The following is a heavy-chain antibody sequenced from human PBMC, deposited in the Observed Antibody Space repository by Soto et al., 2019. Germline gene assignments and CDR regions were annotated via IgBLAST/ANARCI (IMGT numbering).Heavy chain of an antibody. Sequence: QVQLVQSGAEVKKPGASVKVSCKASGYAFTSYGISWVRQAPGQGLEWMGWISAYNGNTKYAQKLQGRVTMTTDTSTSTADMEVRSLRSDDTAVYYCARDLALGLVDYWGQGTLVTVSS. CDR3: ARDLALGLVDY. D-gene: IGHD6-19*01. V-gene: IGHV1-18*01. CDR2: ISAYNGNT. J-gene: IGHJ4*02. CDR1: GYAFTSYG.